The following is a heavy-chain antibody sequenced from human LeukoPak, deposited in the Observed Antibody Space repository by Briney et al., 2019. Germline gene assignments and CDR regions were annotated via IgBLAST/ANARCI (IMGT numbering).Heavy chain of an antibody. J-gene: IGHJ4*02. Sequence: ASVKVSCKASGYTXTNYYIHGVRQAPGQGLEWMGWINPNSGRTNYAQKFQGRVTMTRDTSISTAYMELSRLRSDDTAVFYCATGGSLSYYESSGLGADFWGQGTLVTVSS. CDR3: ATGGSLSYYESSGLGADF. CDR2: INPNSGRT. D-gene: IGHD3-22*01. CDR1: GYTXTNYY. V-gene: IGHV1-2*02.